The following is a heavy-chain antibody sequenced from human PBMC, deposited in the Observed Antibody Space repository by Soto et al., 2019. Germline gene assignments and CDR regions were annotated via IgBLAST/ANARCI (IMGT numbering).Heavy chain of an antibody. CDR2: INNSGGDT. CDR3: AKDSDYRDRIFRYFDL. Sequence: EVQLLESGGGLVQPGGSLRLSCAASGFTLSSYAMSWVRQAPGKGLEGVSVINNSGGDTYYADSVKGRFAISRDSSKNTLYLQMNSLRAEDTAVYYCAKDSDYRDRIFRYFDLWGRGTLVTVSS. CDR1: GFTLSSYA. J-gene: IGHJ2*01. V-gene: IGHV3-23*01. D-gene: IGHD2-15*01.